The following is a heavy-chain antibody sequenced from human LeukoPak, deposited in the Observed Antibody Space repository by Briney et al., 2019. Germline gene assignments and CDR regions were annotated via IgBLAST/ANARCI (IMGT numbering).Heavy chain of an antibody. CDR3: ANAYYYDSSGYYSEYFQH. J-gene: IGHJ1*01. Sequence: PGGSLRLSCAASGFTFSTYGMHWVRQAPGKGLEWVAVISYDGSNKYYADSVKGRFTISRDNSKNTLYLQMNSLRAEDTAVYYCANAYYYDSSGYYSEYFQHWGQGTLVTVSS. D-gene: IGHD3-22*01. V-gene: IGHV3-30*18. CDR2: ISYDGSNK. CDR1: GFTFSTYG.